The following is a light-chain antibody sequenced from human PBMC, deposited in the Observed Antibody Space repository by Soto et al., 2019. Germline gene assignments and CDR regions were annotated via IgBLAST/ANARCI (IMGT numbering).Light chain of an antibody. Sequence: EIVLTQSPATLSLSPGESATLSCRASESVSSYLAWYQQKPGQAPRLLIYDVSKRATGIPARFSGSGSGTDFTLTISSLEPEDFAVYYCQQHSNWPPLFTFGPGTKVDIK. V-gene: IGKV3-11*01. CDR2: DVS. CDR1: ESVSSY. J-gene: IGKJ3*01. CDR3: QQHSNWPPLFT.